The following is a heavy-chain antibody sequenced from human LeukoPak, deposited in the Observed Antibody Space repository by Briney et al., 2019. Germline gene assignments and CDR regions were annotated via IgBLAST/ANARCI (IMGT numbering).Heavy chain of an antibody. J-gene: IGHJ6*03. CDR3: AKKEGDTYFSWYMDV. D-gene: IGHD2-21*01. CDR1: GFTFRSFA. CDR2: IIGSGRTT. Sequence: GGSLRLSCAASGFTFRSFAMSWVRQAPGKGLEWVSGIIGSGRTTFYADSVKGRFTISRDNSKNTLYLQMNSLRAEDTPIYYCAKKEGDTYFSWYMDVWGKGTTVTVSS. V-gene: IGHV3-23*01.